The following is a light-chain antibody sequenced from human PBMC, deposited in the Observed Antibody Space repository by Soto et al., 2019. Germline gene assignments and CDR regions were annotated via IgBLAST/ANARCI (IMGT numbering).Light chain of an antibody. V-gene: IGLV2-11*01. CDR1: SSDVGGYKY. CDR3: CSYAGSFLKV. Sequence: QSALTQPRSVSGSPGQSVTISCPGTSSDVGGYKYVSWYQQHPGKAPKLMISDVNKRPSGVPDRFSGSKSGNTASLTISGLQAEDEADYYCCSYAGSFLKVFGTGTKVTVL. CDR2: DVN. J-gene: IGLJ1*01.